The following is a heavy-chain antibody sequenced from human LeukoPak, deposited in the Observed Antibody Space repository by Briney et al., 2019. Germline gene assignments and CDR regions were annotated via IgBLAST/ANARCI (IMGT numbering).Heavy chain of an antibody. Sequence: ASVKLSCKAAGYTFTSYGISWVRQAPRQRREGMGGMSAYNGNTNYTQKLQGRVTMTTDTATSTAYMELRSLRSDDAAVYYCERDPGSGWYSDGFDIWGQGTMVTVSS. J-gene: IGHJ3*02. CDR2: MSAYNGNT. CDR3: ERDPGSGWYSDGFDI. V-gene: IGHV1-18*01. CDR1: GYTFTSYG. D-gene: IGHD6-19*01.